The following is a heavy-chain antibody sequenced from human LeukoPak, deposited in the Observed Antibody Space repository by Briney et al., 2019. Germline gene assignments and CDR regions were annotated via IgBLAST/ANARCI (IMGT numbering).Heavy chain of an antibody. J-gene: IGHJ4*02. CDR1: GFSFSTYW. V-gene: IGHV3-7*01. CDR2: IKQDGSEK. CDR3: ARDRLVDY. Sequence: GGSLRLSCATSGFSFSTYWMSWVRQAPGKGLESVANIKQDGSEKYYVDSVKGRFTISRDNAKNSLYLQMNSLRAEDTAVYYCARDRLVDYWGQGTLVTVSS.